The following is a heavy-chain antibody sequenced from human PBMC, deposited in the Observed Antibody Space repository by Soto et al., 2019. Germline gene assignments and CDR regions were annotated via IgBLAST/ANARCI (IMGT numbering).Heavy chain of an antibody. CDR3: ARGGYYYNSSGYYSFDAFDI. Sequence: QLQLVQSGAEMKKPGAAVNVSCKASSYTFTSYTVSWVRQAPGQGLEWMGWISSYNYDSNYAQKFQDRVAMTIDTSTGTAYMERMSLNSDDTVVYYWARGGYYYNSSGYYSFDAFDIWGQGTIVTV. V-gene: IGHV1-18*04. D-gene: IGHD3-22*01. J-gene: IGHJ3*02. CDR1: SYTFTSYT. CDR2: ISSYNYDS.